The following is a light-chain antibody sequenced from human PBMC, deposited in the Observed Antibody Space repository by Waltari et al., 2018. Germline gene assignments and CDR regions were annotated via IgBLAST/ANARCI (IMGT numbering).Light chain of an antibody. CDR3: QKYCTRPAT. J-gene: IGKJ1*01. Sequence: IVSTPSLGTCFLARGDRDTLSCRASQSVSRTLAWYQQKPGQAPRLLIYDASIRATGIPDRFSGSGSGTDFTLTISRLEPEDLAVYYCQKYCTRPATFGQGTKVEVK. CDR2: DAS. V-gene: IGKV3-20*01. CDR1: QSVSRT.